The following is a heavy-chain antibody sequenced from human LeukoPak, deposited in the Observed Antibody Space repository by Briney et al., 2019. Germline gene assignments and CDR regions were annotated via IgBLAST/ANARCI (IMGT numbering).Heavy chain of an antibody. CDR1: GYTFTSYD. CDR2: MNPNSGNT. V-gene: IGHV1-8*01. D-gene: IGHD1-26*01. CDR3: ARELSGSYHYYYYGMDV. Sequence: ASVKVSCKASGYTFTSYDINWGRQATGQGLEWMGWMNPNSGNTGYAQRFQGRVTMTRNTSISTAYMELSSLRSEDTAVYYCARELSGSYHYYYYGMDVWGQGTTVTVSS. J-gene: IGHJ6*02.